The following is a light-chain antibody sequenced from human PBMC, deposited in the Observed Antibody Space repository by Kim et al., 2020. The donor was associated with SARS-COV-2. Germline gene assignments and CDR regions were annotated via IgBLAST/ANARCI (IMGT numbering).Light chain of an antibody. J-gene: IGLJ1*01. CDR2: FDS. CDR3: QVWDTSSDYQYV. CDR1: NIGSNS. V-gene: IGLV3-21*04. Sequence: PGKTARITVGGDNIGSNSVHWYQKKSGQAPVLVMYFDSDRPAEIPERFSASKSGNTATLTINKVEAGDEADYYCQVWDTSSDYQYVFGTGTKVTVL.